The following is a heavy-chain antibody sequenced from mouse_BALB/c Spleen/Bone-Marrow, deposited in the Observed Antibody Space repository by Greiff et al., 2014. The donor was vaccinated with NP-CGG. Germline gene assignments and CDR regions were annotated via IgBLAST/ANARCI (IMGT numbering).Heavy chain of an antibody. CDR2: IDPANGNT. CDR3: ASYYDGSSLFAY. CDR1: GFNIKDTY. Sequence: EVQLQQSGAELVKPGASVKLSCTASGFNIKDTYMHWVKQRPEQGLEWIGWIDPANGNTKYDPKFQGKATITADTSSNTAYLQLSSLTSEDSAVYYGASYYDGSSLFAYWGQGTLVTVSA. V-gene: IGHV14-3*02. D-gene: IGHD1-1*01. J-gene: IGHJ3*01.